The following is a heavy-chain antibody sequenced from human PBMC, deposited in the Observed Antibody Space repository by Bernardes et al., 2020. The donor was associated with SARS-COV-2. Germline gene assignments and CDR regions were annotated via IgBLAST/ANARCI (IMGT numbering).Heavy chain of an antibody. V-gene: IGHV5-51*01. CDR3: ARSTFEYLDY. Sequence: GESLKISCKGSGYSFTSYWIAWVRQMPGKGLEWMGIIYPGDSDTRYSPSFQGQVTISADKSISTAYLQWNSLKASDSAMYYCARSTFEYLDYWGQGTLVTVSS. J-gene: IGHJ4*02. CDR1: GYSFTSYW. CDR2: IYPGDSDT.